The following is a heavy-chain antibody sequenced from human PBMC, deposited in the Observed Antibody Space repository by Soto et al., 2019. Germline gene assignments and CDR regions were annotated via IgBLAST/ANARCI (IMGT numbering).Heavy chain of an antibody. CDR2: IYYSGST. D-gene: IGHD3-10*01. V-gene: IGHV4-39*01. CDR1: GGSISSSSYY. Sequence: QLQLQESGPGLVKPSETLSLTCTASGGSISSSSYYWGWIRQPPGKGLEWIGSIYYSGSTHYNPSLKSRVTIPVDTSKNQFSLKLSSVTAADTAVYYCATPWFGDGDYWGQGTLVTVSS. CDR3: ATPWFGDGDY. J-gene: IGHJ4*02.